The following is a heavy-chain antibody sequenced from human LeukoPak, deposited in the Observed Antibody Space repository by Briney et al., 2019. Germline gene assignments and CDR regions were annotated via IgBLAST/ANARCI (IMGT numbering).Heavy chain of an antibody. CDR2: ISGSGGST. CDR3: AKDSQKAAACFDY. CDR1: GFTFSNYA. D-gene: IGHD6-13*01. J-gene: IGHJ4*02. Sequence: GGSLRLSCTASGFTFSNYAMSWVRLAPGKGLGWVSAISGSGGSTYYADSVKGRFTISRDHSKNTLYLQMNSLRAEDTAVYYCAKDSQKAAACFDYWGQGTLVTVSS. V-gene: IGHV3-23*01.